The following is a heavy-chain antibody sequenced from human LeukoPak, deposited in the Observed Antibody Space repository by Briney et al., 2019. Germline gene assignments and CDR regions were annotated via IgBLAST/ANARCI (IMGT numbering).Heavy chain of an antibody. D-gene: IGHD5-12*01. V-gene: IGHV4-31*03. CDR2: IYYSGST. J-gene: IGHJ4*02. Sequence: SETLSLTCTVSGGSISSGGYYWSWIRQHPGKGLEWIGYIYYSGSTYYNPSLKSRVTISVDTSKNQFSLKLSSVTAADTAVYYCARGGYSGYGLDYWGQGTLVTVS. CDR1: GGSISSGGYY. CDR3: ARGGYSGYGLDY.